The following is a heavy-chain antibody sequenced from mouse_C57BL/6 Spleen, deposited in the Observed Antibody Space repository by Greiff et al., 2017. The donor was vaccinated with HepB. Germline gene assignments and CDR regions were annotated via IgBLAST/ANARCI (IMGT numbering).Heavy chain of an antibody. J-gene: IGHJ3*01. CDR3: ARSGNSWFAY. CDR1: GYTFTSYW. D-gene: IGHD2-1*01. Sequence: QVHVKQPGAELVKPGASVKMSCKASGYTFTSYWITWVKQRPGQGLEWIGDIYPGSGSTNYNEKFKSKATLTVDTSSSTAYMQLSSLTSEDSAVYYCARSGNSWFAYWGQGTLVTVSA. V-gene: IGHV1-55*01. CDR2: IYPGSGST.